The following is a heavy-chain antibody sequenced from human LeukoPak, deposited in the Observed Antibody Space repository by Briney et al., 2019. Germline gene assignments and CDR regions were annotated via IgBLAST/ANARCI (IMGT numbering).Heavy chain of an antibody. D-gene: IGHD1-26*01. CDR3: ARGVVGATKAFDI. Sequence: GGSLRLSCAASGFTFSDYYMSWIRQAPGKGLEWVSYTSSSGSTIYYADSVKGRFTISRDNAKNSPYLQMNSLRAEDTAVYYCARGVVGATKAFDIWGQGTMVTVSS. V-gene: IGHV3-11*01. J-gene: IGHJ3*02. CDR1: GFTFSDYY. CDR2: TSSSGSTI.